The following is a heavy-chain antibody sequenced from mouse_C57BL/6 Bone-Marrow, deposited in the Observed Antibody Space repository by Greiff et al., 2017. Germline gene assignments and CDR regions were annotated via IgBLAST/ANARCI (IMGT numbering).Heavy chain of an antibody. Sequence: EVKLVESGGGLVKPGGSLKLSCAASGFTFSSYAMSWVRQTPETRLEWVATISDGGSYTYYPDNVKGRFIISRDNAKNNLYLQMRHLKSEEPAKYYCSGEGRVTTFAYWGQGTLVTVSA. CDR3: SGEGRVTTFAY. J-gene: IGHJ3*01. CDR2: ISDGGSYT. V-gene: IGHV5-4*01. CDR1: GFTFSSYA. D-gene: IGHD2-3*01.